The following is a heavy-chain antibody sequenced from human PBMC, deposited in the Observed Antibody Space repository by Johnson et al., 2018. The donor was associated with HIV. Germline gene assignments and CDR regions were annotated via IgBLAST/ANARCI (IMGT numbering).Heavy chain of an antibody. CDR1: GFTFSSYA. J-gene: IGHJ3*02. D-gene: IGHD4-17*01. CDR2: IWYDGSNK. CDR3: AKSSSVTYDGPAFDI. Sequence: VQLVESGGGVVQPGRSLRLSCAASGFTFSSYAMHWVRQAPGKGLEWVAVIWYDGSNKYYADFVKGRLTISRDNSKKTLSLQMNSLRPEDTAVYYCAKSSSVTYDGPAFDIWGQGTVVIVSS. V-gene: IGHV3-30*18.